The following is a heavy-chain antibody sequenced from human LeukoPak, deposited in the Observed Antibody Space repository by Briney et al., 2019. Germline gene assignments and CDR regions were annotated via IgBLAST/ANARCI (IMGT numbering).Heavy chain of an antibody. V-gene: IGHV4-31*03. CDR1: GGSIISGGHY. CDR3: ARDQWDYFSYYGMDV. Sequence: PSETLSLTCTVSGGSIISGGHYWSWIRQHPGKGLEXXGYIYYSGTTYYNPSLKSRVTISIDTSKNQFSLKLTSVTAADTAVYYCARDQWDYFSYYGMDVWGQGTTVTVSS. CDR2: IYYSGTT. J-gene: IGHJ6*02. D-gene: IGHD1-26*01.